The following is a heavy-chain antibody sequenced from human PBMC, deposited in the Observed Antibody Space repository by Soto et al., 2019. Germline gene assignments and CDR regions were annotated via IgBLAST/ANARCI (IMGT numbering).Heavy chain of an antibody. CDR3: ARVRYCISTSCYDFDP. CDR1: GYSISSGYY. V-gene: IGHV4-38-2*01. Sequence: SETLSLTCAVSGYSISSGYYWGWIRQPPGKGLEWIGSIYHSGSTYYNPSLKSRVTISVDTSKNQFSLKLSSVTAADTAVYYCARVRYCISTSCYDFDPWGQGTLVTVSS. J-gene: IGHJ5*02. CDR2: IYHSGST. D-gene: IGHD2-2*01.